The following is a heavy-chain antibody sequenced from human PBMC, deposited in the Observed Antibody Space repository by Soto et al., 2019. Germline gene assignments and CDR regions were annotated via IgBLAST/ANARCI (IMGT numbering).Heavy chain of an antibody. J-gene: IGHJ6*02. CDR1: GFTFDDYA. Sequence: LRLSCAASGFTFDDYAMHWVRQAPGKGLEWVSGISWNSGSIGYADSVKGRFTISRDNAKKSLYLQMNSLRAEDTALCYCAKDMGGSGSPDYYYYGMDVWGQGTTVTVSS. CDR2: ISWNSGSI. CDR3: AKDMGGSGSPDYYYYGMDV. D-gene: IGHD3-10*01. V-gene: IGHV3-9*01.